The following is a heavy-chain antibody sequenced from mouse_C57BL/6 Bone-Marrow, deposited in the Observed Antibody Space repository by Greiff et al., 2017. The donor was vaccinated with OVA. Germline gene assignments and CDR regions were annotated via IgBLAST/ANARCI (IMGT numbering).Heavy chain of an antibody. D-gene: IGHD1-1*01. CDR2: IDPSDSYT. CDR1: GYTFTSYW. V-gene: IGHV1-69*01. J-gene: IGHJ3*01. CDR3: ARSGYYGRAGPWFAY. Sequence: QVQLKESGAELVMPGASVKLSCKASGYTFTSYWMHWVKQRPGQGLEWIGEIDPSDSYTNYNQKFKGKSTLTVDKSSSTAYMQLSSLTSEDSAVYYCARSGYYGRAGPWFAYWGQGTLVTVSA.